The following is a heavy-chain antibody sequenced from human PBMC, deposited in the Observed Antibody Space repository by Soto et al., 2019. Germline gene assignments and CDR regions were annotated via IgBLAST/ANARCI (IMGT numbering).Heavy chain of an antibody. Sequence: PSETLSLTCAVSGYSIGRDYFWGWIRQPPGKGLEWIASIYHSGSSYFNPSAKSRVTISVDTSKNQFSLRLNSVTAADTAMYYCARGGYSGYDRYYFDIWRQRTLVTVSS. D-gene: IGHD5-12*01. CDR3: ARGGYSGYDRYYFDI. V-gene: IGHV4-38-2*01. J-gene: IGHJ4*02. CDR1: GYSIGRDYF. CDR2: IYHSGSS.